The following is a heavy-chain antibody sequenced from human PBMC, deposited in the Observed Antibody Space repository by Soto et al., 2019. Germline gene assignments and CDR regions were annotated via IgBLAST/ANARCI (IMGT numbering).Heavy chain of an antibody. CDR3: ARSPRITIFGVVITNPNWFDP. CDR2: IIPIFGTA. V-gene: IGHV1-69*13. D-gene: IGHD3-3*01. CDR1: GGTFSSYA. J-gene: IGHJ5*02. Sequence: SVKVSCKASGGTFSSYAISWVRQAPGQGLEWMGGIIPIFGTANYAQKFQGRVTITADESTSTAYMELSSLRSEDTAVYYCARSPRITIFGVVITNPNWFDPWGQGTLVTVSS.